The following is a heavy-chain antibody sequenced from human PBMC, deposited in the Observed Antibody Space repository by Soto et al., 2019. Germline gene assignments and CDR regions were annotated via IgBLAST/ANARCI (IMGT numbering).Heavy chain of an antibody. Sequence: QVQLVQSGSEVKTPGSSVRVSCKASGGTFTTYAISWVRQAPGQGLAWMGRIIPLLGKADYVETFQGRVTMTADKATRTVYVVLIGSRSPDMALYYSARDAPVYNGIYGMVFDSWGPGTLV. V-gene: IGHV1-69*04. J-gene: IGHJ4*02. CDR2: IIPLLGKA. D-gene: IGHD1-26*01. CDR3: ARDAPVYNGIYGMVFDS. CDR1: GGTFTTYA.